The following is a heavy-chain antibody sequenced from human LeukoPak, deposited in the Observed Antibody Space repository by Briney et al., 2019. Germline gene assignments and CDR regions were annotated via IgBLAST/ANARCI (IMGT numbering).Heavy chain of an antibody. CDR3: GRGKDTVKTSRDVFDI. CDR1: GFIFSSYS. CDR2: ISTSSIYI. V-gene: IGHV3-21*01. Sequence: PGGSLRLSCAVSGFIFSSYSMNWVRQAPGKGLEWVSSISTSSIYIYYADSVKGRFTISRDNAKNSLYLQMNSLRAEDTAVYYCGRGKDTVKTSRDVFDIGGKGTMATVSS. J-gene: IGHJ3*02. D-gene: IGHD4-17*01.